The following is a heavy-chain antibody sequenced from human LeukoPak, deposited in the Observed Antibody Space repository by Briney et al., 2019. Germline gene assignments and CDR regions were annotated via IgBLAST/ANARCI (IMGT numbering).Heavy chain of an antibody. CDR3: ARDRARASYYYYGMDV. CDR2: IRQDGSER. Sequence: GGSLRLSCAASGFSFNSYWMSWVRQAPGTGLEWVANIRQDGSERYYADSLKGRFTISRDNAKNSLYLQMNSLRAEDTAVYYCARDRARASYYYYGMDVWGQGTTVTVSS. V-gene: IGHV3-7*01. D-gene: IGHD3-10*01. CDR1: GFSFNSYW. J-gene: IGHJ6*02.